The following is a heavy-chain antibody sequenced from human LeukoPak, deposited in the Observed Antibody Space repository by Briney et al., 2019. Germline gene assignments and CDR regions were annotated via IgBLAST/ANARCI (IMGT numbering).Heavy chain of an antibody. J-gene: IGHJ4*02. V-gene: IGHV2-70*11. D-gene: IGHD6-19*01. CDR1: GFSLSSSGMC. Sequence: RRSGPTLVNPTQTLTLTCTFSGFSLSSSGMCVSWIRQPPGKALEWLARIDWEDDKYYSTSLKTRLTISKDTSKNQVVLTMTNMDPVDTATYYCARVHNSGWPYCFDYWGQGTLVTVSS. CDR2: IDWEDDK. CDR3: ARVHNSGWPYCFDY.